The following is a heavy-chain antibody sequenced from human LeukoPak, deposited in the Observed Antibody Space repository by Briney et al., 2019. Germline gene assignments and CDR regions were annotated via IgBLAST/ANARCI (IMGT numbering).Heavy chain of an antibody. J-gene: IGHJ4*02. CDR3: AKDSGGYTYVFDY. D-gene: IGHD5-18*01. CDR2: ISYDGSNK. Sequence: GRSLRLSCAASGFTFSSHGMHGVGQARSKGREWGAVISYDGSNKYYADSVKGRFTISRDNSKNPLYLQMNSLRAEDTAVYYCAKDSGGYTYVFDYWGQGTLVTVSS. V-gene: IGHV3-30*18. CDR1: GFTFSSHG.